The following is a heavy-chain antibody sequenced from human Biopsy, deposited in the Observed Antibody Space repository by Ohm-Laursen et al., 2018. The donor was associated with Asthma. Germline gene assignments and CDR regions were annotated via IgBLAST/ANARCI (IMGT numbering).Heavy chain of an antibody. V-gene: IGHV3-33*07. J-gene: IGHJ6*02. CDR1: GFTVSRDY. D-gene: IGHD1-1*01. CDR3: ARDLGTTRMDV. CDR2: IWYDGGYK. Sequence: SLRLSCSASGFTVSRDYMFWVRQAPGKGLEWVAVIWYDGGYKDNVDSVKGRFTISRDNSKNTLYLRMNSLRAEDTAVYYCARDLGTTRMDVWGQGTTVTVSS.